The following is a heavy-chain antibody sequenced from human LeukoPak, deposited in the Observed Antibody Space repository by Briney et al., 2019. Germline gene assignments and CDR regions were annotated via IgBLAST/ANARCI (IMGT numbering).Heavy chain of an antibody. J-gene: IGHJ4*02. Sequence: KPSETLSLTCAVYGGSFSGYYWSWIRQPPGKGLEWIGEINHSGSANYNPSLKSRVTLSLDTSEKQFSLKLSSVTAADTAVYYCARHLSRLQMVGGEDNFDYWGQGTLVTVSS. CDR3: ARHLSRLQMVGGEDNFDY. D-gene: IGHD6-13*01. V-gene: IGHV4-34*01. CDR1: GGSFSGYY. CDR2: INHSGSA.